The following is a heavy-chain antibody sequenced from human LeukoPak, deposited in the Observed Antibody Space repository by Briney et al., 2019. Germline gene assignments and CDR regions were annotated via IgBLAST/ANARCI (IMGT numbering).Heavy chain of an antibody. CDR3: ARAGVGATKYFQH. J-gene: IGHJ1*01. D-gene: IGHD1-26*01. V-gene: IGHV4-4*02. CDR2: IYHSGST. Sequence: SETPSLTCAVSGGSISSSNWWSWVRQPPGKGLEWIGEIYHSGSTNYNPSLKSRVTISVDKSKNQFSLKLSSVTAADTAVHYCARAGVGATKYFQHWGQGTLVTVSS. CDR1: GGSISSSNW.